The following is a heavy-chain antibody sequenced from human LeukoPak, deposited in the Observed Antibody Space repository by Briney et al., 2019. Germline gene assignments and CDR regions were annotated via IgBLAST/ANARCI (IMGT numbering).Heavy chain of an antibody. J-gene: IGHJ4*02. Sequence: GRSLRLSCAASGFTVISNYMSWVRQAPGKGLEWVSVLYSGGATHYADSVKGRFTISRDNSKNTLYLQMNSLRPEDTAVYYCARGGDGYNFMFDYWGQGTLVTVSS. CDR1: GFTVISNY. CDR3: ARGGDGYNFMFDY. V-gene: IGHV3-53*01. D-gene: IGHD5-24*01. CDR2: LYSGGAT.